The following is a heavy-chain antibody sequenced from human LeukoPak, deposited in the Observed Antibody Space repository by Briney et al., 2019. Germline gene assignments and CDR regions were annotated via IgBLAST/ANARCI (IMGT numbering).Heavy chain of an antibody. CDR2: INHSGST. J-gene: IGHJ4*02. CDR1: GGSFSGYY. CDR3: ARSIITIFGVVIRNLDY. Sequence: PSETLSLTCAVYGGSFSGYYWSWIRQPPGKGLEWIGEINHSGSTNYNPSLKSRVTISVDTSKNQFSLKLSSVTAADTAVYYCARSIITIFGVVIRNLDYWGQGTLVTVSS. V-gene: IGHV4-34*01. D-gene: IGHD3-3*01.